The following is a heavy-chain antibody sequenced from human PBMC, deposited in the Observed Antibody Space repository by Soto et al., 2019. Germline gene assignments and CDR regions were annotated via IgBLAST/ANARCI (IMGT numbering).Heavy chain of an antibody. Sequence: GGSLRLSCASSGLPFSSYAMHLVRPAPGKGLEWVAVISYDGSNKYYADSVKGRFTISRDNSKNTLYLQMNSLRAEDTAVYYCARGAALPLVYYYYYGMDVWGQGTTVTVSS. D-gene: IGHD2-8*02. CDR3: ARGAALPLVYYYYYGMDV. CDR1: GLPFSSYA. V-gene: IGHV3-30-3*01. J-gene: IGHJ6*02. CDR2: ISYDGSNK.